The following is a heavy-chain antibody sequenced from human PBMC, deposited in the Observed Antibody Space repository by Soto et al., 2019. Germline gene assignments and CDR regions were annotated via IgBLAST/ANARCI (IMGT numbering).Heavy chain of an antibody. Sequence: QVQLVQSGAEVKKPGASVKVSCKASGYTFTSYYMHWVRQAPGQGLEWMGIINPSGGSTSYAQKFQGRVTMTRDTPTSTVYMELSSLRSEDTAVYYCALLMVYAHSPYGMDVWGQGTTVTVSS. CDR2: INPSGGST. J-gene: IGHJ6*02. CDR1: GYTFTSYY. V-gene: IGHV1-46*01. D-gene: IGHD2-8*01. CDR3: ALLMVYAHSPYGMDV.